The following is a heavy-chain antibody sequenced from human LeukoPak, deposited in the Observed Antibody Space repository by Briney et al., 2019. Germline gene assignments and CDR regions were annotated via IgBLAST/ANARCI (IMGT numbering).Heavy chain of an antibody. CDR2: IQDDGSSK. Sequence: PGGSLRLSCAASVFTFSTYAMHWVRQAPGKGLEWVAFIQDDGSSKYYADSVKGRFTISRDNSKNTLHLQMNSLRAEDTAVYYCARNLKGEQQLVGIFDYWGQGTLVTVSS. D-gene: IGHD6-13*01. CDR3: ARNLKGEQQLVGIFDY. J-gene: IGHJ4*02. CDR1: VFTFSTYA. V-gene: IGHV3-30*19.